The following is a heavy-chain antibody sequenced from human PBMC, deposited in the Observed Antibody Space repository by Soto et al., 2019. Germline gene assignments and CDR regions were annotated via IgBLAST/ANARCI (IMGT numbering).Heavy chain of an antibody. J-gene: IGHJ6*02. Sequence: ASVKVSCKASGYTFTSYAMHWVRQAPGQRLEWMGWINAGNGNTKYSQKFQGRVTITRDTSASTAYMELSSLRSEDTAVYYCARTGASSSSSGLYYYYCMDVWGQGTTVTVSS. CDR2: INAGNGNT. CDR1: GYTFTSYA. CDR3: ARTGASSSSSGLYYYYCMDV. D-gene: IGHD6-6*01. V-gene: IGHV1-3*01.